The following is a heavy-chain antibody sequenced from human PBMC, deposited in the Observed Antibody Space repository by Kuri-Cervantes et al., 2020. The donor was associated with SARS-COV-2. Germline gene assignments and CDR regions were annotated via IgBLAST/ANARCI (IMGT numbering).Heavy chain of an antibody. D-gene: IGHD1-7*01. CDR2: ISYDGSNK. CDR1: GFTFSSYG. CDR3: ARCSGITGTDFYYYYGMDV. V-gene: IGHV3-30*03. Sequence: GGSLRPSCAASGFTFSSYGMHWVRQAPGKGLEWVAVISYDGSNKYYADSVKGRFTISRDSSKNTLYLQMNSLRAEDTAVYYCARCSGITGTDFYYYYGMDVWGQGTTVTVSS. J-gene: IGHJ6*02.